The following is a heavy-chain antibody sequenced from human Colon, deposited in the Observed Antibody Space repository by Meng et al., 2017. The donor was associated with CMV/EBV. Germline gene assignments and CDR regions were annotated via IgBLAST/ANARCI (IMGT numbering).Heavy chain of an antibody. V-gene: IGHV6-1*01. J-gene: IGHJ4*02. CDR3: ARRHFTNWFYLDS. Sequence: SQTPSLTCAISGDSVSRDTVGWNWIRLSPSRGLEWLGRTYYRSRWLHDYAEFVRSRIRIDADTSKNEVSLRLESVTPEDTAVYYCARRHFTNWFYLDSWGQGTLVTVSS. CDR2: TYYRSRWLH. CDR1: GDSVSRDTVG. D-gene: IGHD2-8*01.